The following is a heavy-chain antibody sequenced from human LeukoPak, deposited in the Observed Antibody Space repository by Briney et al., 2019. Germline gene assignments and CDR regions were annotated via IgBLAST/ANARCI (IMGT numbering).Heavy chain of an antibody. V-gene: IGHV3-33*06. Sequence: GGSLRLSCAASGFTFSSYPMNWVRQAPGKGLEWVAVIWYDGSNKYYADSVKGRFTISRDNSKNTLYLQMNSLRAEDTAVYYCAKLGYSSSPEDYWGQGTLVTVSS. J-gene: IGHJ4*02. D-gene: IGHD6-6*01. CDR1: GFTFSSYP. CDR3: AKLGYSSSPEDY. CDR2: IWYDGSNK.